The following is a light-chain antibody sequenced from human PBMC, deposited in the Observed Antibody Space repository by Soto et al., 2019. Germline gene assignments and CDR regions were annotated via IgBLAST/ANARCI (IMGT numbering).Light chain of an antibody. CDR2: EVS. J-gene: IGLJ1*01. V-gene: IGLV2-23*02. CDR1: SSDVENYKL. Sequence: QSVLDQPASVSGSPGQSVTISCTATSSDVENYKLVSWYQQHPGKAPKLIIYEVSKRPSGVSNRFSGSKSANTASLIISGLQLEDEAVYSCCSTVRRYVFGPGTRLPAL. CDR3: CSTVRRYV.